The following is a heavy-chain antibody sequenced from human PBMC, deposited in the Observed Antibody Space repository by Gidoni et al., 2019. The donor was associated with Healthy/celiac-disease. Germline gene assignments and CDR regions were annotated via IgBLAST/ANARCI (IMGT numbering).Heavy chain of an antibody. D-gene: IGHD2-2*01. CDR3: ARPDQGYCSSTSCYDNYYYGMDV. CDR2: IIPIFGTA. CDR1: GGTFSSYA. J-gene: IGHJ6*02. Sequence: TGGTFSSYAISWVRQAPGQGPEWMGGIIPIFGTANYAQKFQGRVTITADESTSTAYMELSSLRSEDTAVYYCARPDQGYCSSTSCYDNYYYGMDVWGQGTTVTVSS. V-gene: IGHV1-69*01.